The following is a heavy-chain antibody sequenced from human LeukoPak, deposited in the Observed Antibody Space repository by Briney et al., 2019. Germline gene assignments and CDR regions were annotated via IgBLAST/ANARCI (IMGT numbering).Heavy chain of an antibody. CDR2: ISHDGSNK. D-gene: IGHD3-16*01. J-gene: IGHJ4*02. CDR3: AKVRWGSDNALDS. CDR1: GFPFSDYG. Sequence: PGGSLRLSCAASGFPFSDYGMYWVRQAPGKGLEWLAVISHDGSNKYYADSVKGRITISRVNSMNTLYLQMNSLRAEDTAVYYCAKVRWGSDNALDSWGQGTLVTGSS. V-gene: IGHV3-30*18.